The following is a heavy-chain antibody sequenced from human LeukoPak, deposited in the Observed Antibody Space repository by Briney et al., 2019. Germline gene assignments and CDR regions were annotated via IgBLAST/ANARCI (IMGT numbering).Heavy chain of an antibody. CDR1: GFTFSDYY. D-gene: IGHD2-2*01. J-gene: IGHJ4*02. V-gene: IGHV3-11*04. Sequence: GGSLRLSCAASGFTFSDYYMSWIRQAPGKGLEWVSYISSSGSTIYYADSVKGRFTISRDNAKNSLYLQMNSLRAEDTAVYYCAGLVVPAAPTDYWGQGTPVTVSS. CDR3: AGLVVPAAPTDY. CDR2: ISSSGSTI.